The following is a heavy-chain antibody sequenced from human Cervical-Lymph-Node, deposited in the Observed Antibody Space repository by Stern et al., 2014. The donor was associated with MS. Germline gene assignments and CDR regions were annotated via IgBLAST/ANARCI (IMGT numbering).Heavy chain of an antibody. CDR1: GGTFNIYA. V-gene: IGHV1-69*01. D-gene: IGHD3-22*01. Sequence: VQLVESVAEVKKPGSSVKVSCKASGGTFNIYAISWVRQAPGQGLEWMGGIVPIFGSANYAQKFQGRVTITADESTTTIYMEVSSLRSEDTAVYYCARGPDQSGGYYYAYWGQGTLVTVSS. J-gene: IGHJ4*02. CDR3: ARGPDQSGGYYYAY. CDR2: IVPIFGSA.